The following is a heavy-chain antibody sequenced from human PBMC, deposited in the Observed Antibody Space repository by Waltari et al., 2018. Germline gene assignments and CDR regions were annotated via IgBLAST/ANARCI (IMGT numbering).Heavy chain of an antibody. CDR3: ARSHCTNGVCYGWDYYFDY. CDR1: GGTFSSYA. Sequence: QVQLVQSGAEVKKPGSSVKVSCKASGGTFSSYAIRWVRPPPGQGLDWMGGIIPIFGTANYAQKFQGRVTITTDESTSTAYMELSSLRSEDTAVYYCARSHCTNGVCYGWDYYFDYWGQGTLVTVSS. V-gene: IGHV1-69*05. CDR2: IIPIFGTA. J-gene: IGHJ4*02. D-gene: IGHD2-8*01.